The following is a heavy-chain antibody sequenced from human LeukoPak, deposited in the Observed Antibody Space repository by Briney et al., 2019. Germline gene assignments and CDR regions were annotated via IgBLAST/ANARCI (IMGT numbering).Heavy chain of an antibody. CDR2: ISSSSSYI. J-gene: IGHJ4*02. CDR3: ARDSPPLGSGWYLGFDY. V-gene: IGHV3-21*01. D-gene: IGHD6-19*01. Sequence: PGGSLRLSCAASGFTFSSYSMNWVRQAPGKGLEWVSSISSSSSYIYYADSVKGRFTISRDNAKNSLYLQMNSLRAEDTAVYYCARDSPPLGSGWYLGFDYWGQGTLVTVSS. CDR1: GFTFSSYS.